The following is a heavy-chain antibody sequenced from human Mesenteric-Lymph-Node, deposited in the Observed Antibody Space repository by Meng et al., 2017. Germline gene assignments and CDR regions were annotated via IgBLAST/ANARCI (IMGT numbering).Heavy chain of an antibody. D-gene: IGHD6-19*01. Sequence: GESLKISCAASGFTFSSYAMSWVRQAPGKGLEWVSTISGSGGSTYYADSVKGRFTISRDNSKNTLYLQMNSLRVEDTAVYHCATRSSMAVAGTLLYWGQGTLVTVSS. CDR3: ATRSSMAVAGTLLY. J-gene: IGHJ4*02. CDR1: GFTFSSYA. V-gene: IGHV3-23*01. CDR2: ISGSGGST.